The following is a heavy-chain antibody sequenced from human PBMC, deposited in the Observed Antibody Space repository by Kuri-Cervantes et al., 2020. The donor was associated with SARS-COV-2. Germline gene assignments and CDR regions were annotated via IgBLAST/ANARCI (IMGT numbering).Heavy chain of an antibody. J-gene: IGHJ4*02. D-gene: IGHD1-1*01. CDR1: GFTFSGHW. CDR2: INPDGSYT. CDR3: VRDGDHWNFDY. Sequence: ESLKISFAASGFTFSGHWIHWVRQAPGKGLVWVSSINPDGSYTNNADSVKGRFTLSRDNAKNMLFLQMNSLRAEDTAVYYCVRDGDHWNFDYWGQGTLVTVSS. V-gene: IGHV3-74*01.